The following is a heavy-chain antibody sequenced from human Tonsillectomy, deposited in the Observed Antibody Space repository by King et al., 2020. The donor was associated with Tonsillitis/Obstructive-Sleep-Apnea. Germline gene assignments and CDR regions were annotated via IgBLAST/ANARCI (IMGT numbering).Heavy chain of an antibody. J-gene: IGHJ4*02. V-gene: IGHV3-30*01. D-gene: IGHD2-2*01. CDR2: ISYDGSNK. CDR1: GFIFSSYA. CDR3: AGDLIVVPAAMMDY. Sequence: VQLVEAGGGVVQPGRSLRLSCAASGFIFSSYAMHWVRQAPGKGLECVAVISYDGSNKYYADSVKGRFTISRDNSKNTLYLQMNSLRAEDTAVYYCAGDLIVVPAAMMDYWGQGTLVTVSS.